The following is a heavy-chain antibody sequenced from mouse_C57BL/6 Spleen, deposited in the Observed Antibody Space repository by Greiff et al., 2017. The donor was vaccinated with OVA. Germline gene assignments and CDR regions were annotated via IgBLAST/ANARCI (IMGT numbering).Heavy chain of an antibody. Sequence: EVQLQQSGPELVKPGASVKIPCKASGYTFTDYNMDWVKQSHGKSLEWIGDINPNNGGTIYNQKFKGKATLTVDKSSSTAYMELRSLTSEDTAVYYCARGDSKAFAYWGQGTLVTVSA. D-gene: IGHD2-5*01. CDR1: GYTFTDYN. V-gene: IGHV1-18*01. CDR2: INPNNGGT. J-gene: IGHJ3*01. CDR3: ARGDSKAFAY.